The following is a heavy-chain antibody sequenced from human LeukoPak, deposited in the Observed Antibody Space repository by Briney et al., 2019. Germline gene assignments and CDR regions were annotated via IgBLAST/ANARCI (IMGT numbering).Heavy chain of an antibody. CDR1: GFTVSSSY. V-gene: IGHV3-66*01. CDR2: IYGGGST. D-gene: IGHD3-9*01. CDR3: ASPYYDILIGYSYGMDV. Sequence: GGSLRLSCAAPGFTVSSSYMSWVRQAPGKGLEWVSVIYGGGSTYYADSVKGRFTFSRDNSKNTLFLQMNSLRAEDTAVYYCASPYYDILIGYSYGMDVWGQGTTVTVSS. J-gene: IGHJ6*02.